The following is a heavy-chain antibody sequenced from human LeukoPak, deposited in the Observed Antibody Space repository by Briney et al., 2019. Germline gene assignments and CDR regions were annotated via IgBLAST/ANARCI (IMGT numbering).Heavy chain of an antibody. Sequence: SETLSLTCTVSGGSISSYYWSWIRQPPGKGLEWIGYIYYSGSTNYNPSPKSRVTISVDTSKNQFSLRLSSVTAADTAVYYCARVTGYMIEDYFDYWGQGTLVTVSS. CDR1: GGSISSYY. CDR2: IYYSGST. CDR3: ARVTGYMIEDYFDY. J-gene: IGHJ4*02. V-gene: IGHV4-59*01. D-gene: IGHD3-22*01.